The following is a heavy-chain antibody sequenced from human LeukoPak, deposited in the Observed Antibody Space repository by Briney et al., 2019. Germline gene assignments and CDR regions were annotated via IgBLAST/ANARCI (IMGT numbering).Heavy chain of an antibody. V-gene: IGHV5-51*01. J-gene: IGHJ3*02. Sequence: GESLQISCKGSGYSFTSYWIGWVRQMPGKGLEWMGIIYPGDSDTRYSPSFQGQVTISADKSISTAYLQWSSLKASDTATYYCARRFGDTAMVPDAFDIWGQGTMVTVSS. D-gene: IGHD5-18*01. CDR1: GYSFTSYW. CDR2: IYPGDSDT. CDR3: ARRFGDTAMVPDAFDI.